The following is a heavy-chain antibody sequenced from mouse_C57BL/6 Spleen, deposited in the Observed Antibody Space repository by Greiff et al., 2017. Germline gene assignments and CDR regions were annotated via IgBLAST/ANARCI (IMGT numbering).Heavy chain of an antibody. CDR3: TSNYRGWYFDV. V-gene: IGHV6-6*01. D-gene: IGHD2-1*01. J-gene: IGHJ1*03. Sequence: EVQLEESGGGLVQPGGSMKLSCAASGFTFSDAWMDWVRQSPGKGLEWVADIRNKANNHASYYAVSVKGRFTISRDDTKSSVYLRMKRLSAEDTGIYDSTSNYRGWYFDVWGTGTTVTVSS. CDR2: IRNKANNHAS. CDR1: GFTFSDAW.